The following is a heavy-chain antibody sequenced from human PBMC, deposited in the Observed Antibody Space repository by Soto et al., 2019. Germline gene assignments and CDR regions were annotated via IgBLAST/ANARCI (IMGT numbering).Heavy chain of an antibody. Sequence: EVQLVESGGGLVQPGGSLRLSCSVSGFILSDHYIDWVRQAPGKGLEWVGRSRNQANGYSTIYAASVKGRFTASRYDSTNLVHLQMERLRTEHTAVYYCVRDTYFSDSSSYTRCFDFWGQGALVTGSS. J-gene: IGHJ4*02. CDR3: VRDTYFSDSSSYTRCFDF. CDR2: SRNQANGYST. D-gene: IGHD3-22*01. CDR1: GFILSDHY. V-gene: IGHV3-72*01.